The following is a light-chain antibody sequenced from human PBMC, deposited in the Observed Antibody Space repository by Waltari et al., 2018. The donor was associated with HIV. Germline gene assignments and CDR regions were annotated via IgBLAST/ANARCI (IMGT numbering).Light chain of an antibody. CDR3: QSYDSSLSASV. J-gene: IGLJ2*01. CDR2: LNT. V-gene: IGLV1-40*01. CDR1: TSYIGAGYA. Sequence: QSVLTHPPPVSGAPGPRAPISAPETTSYIGAGYALNWYQQLPGTAPKVVMYLNTIRPSGIPDRFSGSKSDTSASLAITGLQAEDEADYYCQSYDSSLSASVFGGGTELTVL.